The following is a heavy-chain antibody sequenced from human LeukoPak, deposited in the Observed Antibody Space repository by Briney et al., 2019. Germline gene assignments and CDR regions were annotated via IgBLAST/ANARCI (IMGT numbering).Heavy chain of an antibody. CDR1: GGSISSSSYY. J-gene: IGHJ4*02. V-gene: IGHV4-39*01. CDR2: IYYSGST. Sequence: SETLSLTCTVSGGSISSSSYYWGWIRQSPGKGLEWIGNIYYSGSTYYNPSLKSRVTISVDTSKNQFSLKVSSVTAAGTAVYYCARRSGSRSYTYFDYWGQGTLVTVSS. CDR3: ARRSGSRSYTYFDY. D-gene: IGHD3-10*01.